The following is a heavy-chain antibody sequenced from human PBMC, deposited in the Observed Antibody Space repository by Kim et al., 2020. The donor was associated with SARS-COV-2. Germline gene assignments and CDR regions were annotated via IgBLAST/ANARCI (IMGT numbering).Heavy chain of an antibody. CDR3: AALVRGYFFDY. CDR2: RT. J-gene: IGHJ4*02. Sequence: RTSDADPVKGRFTISRDNSKNTLYLQVNSLRADDTAVYYCAALVRGYFFDYWDQGTLVTVPS. D-gene: IGHD6-13*01. V-gene: IGHV3-23*01.